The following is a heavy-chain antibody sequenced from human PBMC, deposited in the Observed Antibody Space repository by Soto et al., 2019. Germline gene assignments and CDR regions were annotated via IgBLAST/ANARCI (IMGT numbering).Heavy chain of an antibody. CDR3: ARVRQGCSANNCYFDP. CDR2: VHISGHS. J-gene: IGHJ5*01. Sequence: PSETLSLTCTLSGGSVRAPDWWNWVRQSPDKGLEWIAEVHISGHSNYNPSLRSRVSVSIDSSKNQFYLNLNSVTAADTAIYYCARVRQGCSANNCYFDPWGQGKQATVYS. V-gene: IGHV4-4*02. CDR1: GGSVRAPDW. D-gene: IGHD1-1*01.